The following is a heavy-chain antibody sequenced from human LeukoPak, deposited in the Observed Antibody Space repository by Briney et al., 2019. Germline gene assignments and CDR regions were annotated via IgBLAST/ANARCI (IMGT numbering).Heavy chain of an antibody. Sequence: GGSLRLSCAASGFTSSSYGMHWVRQAPGKGLEWVAFIRYDGSNKYYADSVNGRFTISRDNSKNTLYLQMNSLRAEDKAVYYCETDHEYSRGCSDYWGQGTLVTVSS. CDR1: GFTSSSYG. CDR3: ETDHEYSRGCSDY. CDR2: IRYDGSNK. D-gene: IGHD6-19*01. V-gene: IGHV3-30*02. J-gene: IGHJ4*02.